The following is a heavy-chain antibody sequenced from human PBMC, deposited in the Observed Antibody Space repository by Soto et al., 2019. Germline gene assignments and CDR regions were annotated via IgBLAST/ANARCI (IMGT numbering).Heavy chain of an antibody. J-gene: IGHJ4*02. Sequence: EVQLVESGGGLVQPGGSLRLSCEASGFTVSSNYMSWVRQAPGKGLEWVSIIYSDGSTYYADSVKGRFTISRDNSKNPLDLQMDSLRAEDTAVYYCAGGPRAGAGAYWGQGTLVTVSS. CDR1: GFTVSSNY. CDR2: IYSDGST. CDR3: AGGPRAGAGAY. D-gene: IGHD6-13*01. V-gene: IGHV3-66*01.